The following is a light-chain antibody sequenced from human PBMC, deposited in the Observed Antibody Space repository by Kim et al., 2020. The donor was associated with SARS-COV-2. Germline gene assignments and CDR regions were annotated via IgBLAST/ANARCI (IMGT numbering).Light chain of an antibody. CDR1: QSLTTY. V-gene: IGKV1-39*01. J-gene: IGKJ2*02. CDR3: QETFSTPWT. Sequence: DIQMTQSPSSLSASVGDRVIINCRASQSLTTYLNWYQQKPGKAPKVLIYSASRLQSGVPSSFSGSGSGTDFTLTITSLQPEDFATYYCQETFSTPWTFGQGTKLEI. CDR2: SAS.